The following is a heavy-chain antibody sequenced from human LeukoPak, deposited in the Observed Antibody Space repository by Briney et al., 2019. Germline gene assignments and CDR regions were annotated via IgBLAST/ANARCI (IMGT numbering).Heavy chain of an antibody. V-gene: IGHV1-2*06. CDR1: GYTFTVYY. Sequence: ASVKVSCKTSGYTFTVYYMHWVRQAPGQGLEWVGRINPNSGDTSFAQKFQGRVTMTRDTSTRTAYMELSRLRSDDTAVYYCARLKKGTYSNDYWGQGTLVTVSS. CDR3: ARLKKGTYSNDY. J-gene: IGHJ4*02. CDR2: INPNSGDT. D-gene: IGHD1-26*01.